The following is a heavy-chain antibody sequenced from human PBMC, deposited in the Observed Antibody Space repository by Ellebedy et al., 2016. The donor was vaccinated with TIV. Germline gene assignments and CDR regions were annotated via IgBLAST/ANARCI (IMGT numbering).Heavy chain of an antibody. D-gene: IGHD6-19*01. J-gene: IGHJ4*02. V-gene: IGHV3-23*01. CDR2: ISGRGERT. CDR3: AKTSGWYADYFDY. Sequence: GGSLRLXXAASGFTFYSYAMNWVRQAPGKGLDWVSGISGRGERTNYADSVKGRFTISRDNSKNTLYLQLNSLRVEDTAKYYCAKTSGWYADYFDYWGQGTLVTVSS. CDR1: GFTFYSYA.